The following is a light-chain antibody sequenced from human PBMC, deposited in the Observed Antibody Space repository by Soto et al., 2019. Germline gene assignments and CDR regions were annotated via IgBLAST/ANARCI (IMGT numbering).Light chain of an antibody. CDR3: ATWDDSLSDYV. J-gene: IGLJ1*01. CDR2: TND. V-gene: IGLV1-47*02. CDR1: SSNIGSNY. Sequence: QAVVTQPPSASGTPGQRVTISCSGSSSNIGSNYVCWYQQLPGTAPKLLIYTNDQRPSGVPDRFSGSKSGTSASLAISGLRSEDEADYYCATWDDSLSDYVFGTGTKLTVL.